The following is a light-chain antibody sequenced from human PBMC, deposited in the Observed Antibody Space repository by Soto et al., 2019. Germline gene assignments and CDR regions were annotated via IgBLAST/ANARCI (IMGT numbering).Light chain of an antibody. CDR2: SSN. Sequence: QAVVTQPPSASGTPGQRVTISCSGSSSNIGGNYVCWYQQVPGTAPKLLIYSSNQRPSGVPDRFSGSKSGTSASLAISGLQSEDEADYYCVAWDDSLNGWVFGGGTKHRP. J-gene: IGLJ3*02. V-gene: IGLV1-47*02. CDR3: VAWDDSLNGWV. CDR1: SSNIGGNY.